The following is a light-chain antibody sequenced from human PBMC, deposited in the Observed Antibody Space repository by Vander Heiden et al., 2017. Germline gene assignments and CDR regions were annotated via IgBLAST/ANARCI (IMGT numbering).Light chain of an antibody. J-gene: IGLJ2*01. CDR2: DVS. CDR1: SRDVGCYNY. Sequence: QSALTQPSSVSGSPGPSITISCTGTSRDVGCYNYVSWYQQQPGKAPKLMIYDVSNRPSGGSNRFSGSKSGNTASLTISGLQAEDEADYYCSSYTSSSTVVFGGGTKLTVL. V-gene: IGLV2-14*01. CDR3: SSYTSSSTVV.